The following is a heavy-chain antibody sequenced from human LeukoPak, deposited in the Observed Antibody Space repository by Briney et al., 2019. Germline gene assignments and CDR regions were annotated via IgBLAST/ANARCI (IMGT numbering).Heavy chain of an antibody. CDR3: ARDVMATIN. CDR1: GGSVSDYY. V-gene: IGHV4-59*02. J-gene: IGHJ4*02. Sequence: SETLSLTCTVSGGSVSDYYWSWIRQSPGKGLEWIGYIYYTGTSYNPSLKSRVTISADTSKNQFSLNLSSVTAADTAVYYCARDVMATINWGQGTLVTVSS. CDR2: IYYTGT. D-gene: IGHD5-24*01.